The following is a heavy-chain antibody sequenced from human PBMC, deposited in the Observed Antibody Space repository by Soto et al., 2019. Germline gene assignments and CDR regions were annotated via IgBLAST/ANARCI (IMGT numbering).Heavy chain of an antibody. CDR3: ARDPFHGALDI. D-gene: IGHD2-8*01. CDR1: FGFSLSGSW. CDR2: IDEVGGVE. V-gene: IGHV3-7*04. Sequence: PGGSLRLSCVGSFGFSLSGSWMAWIRQPPGKGVEWVALIDEVGGVEHYVDAVKGRFTIYRDNAKKSLYLQMNSLRVEDTAVYNCARDPFHGALDIWGQGTVVTVSS. J-gene: IGHJ3*02.